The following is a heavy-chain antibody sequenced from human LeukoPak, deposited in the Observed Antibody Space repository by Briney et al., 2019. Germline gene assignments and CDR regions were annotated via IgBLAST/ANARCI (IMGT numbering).Heavy chain of an antibody. CDR3: GRAFPPLRTSSAGDL. V-gene: IGHV3-21*01. CDR1: GFSFSDYD. CDR2: ISGRSSHI. D-gene: IGHD3-16*01. Sequence: PGGSLRLSCSASGFSFSDYDMNWVRQAPGKGLEWVSGISGRSSHIYYGESVKGRFTISRDNAKNSLYLQMDSLGVEDTAVYYCGRAFPPLRTSSAGDLWGQGTLVIVSS. J-gene: IGHJ1*01.